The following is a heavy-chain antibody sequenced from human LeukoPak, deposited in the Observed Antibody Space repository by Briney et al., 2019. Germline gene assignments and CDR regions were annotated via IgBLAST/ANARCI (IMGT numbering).Heavy chain of an antibody. V-gene: IGHV3-7*01. CDR1: GFTFSSYW. CDR3: ARRGAGGDYYYGMDV. D-gene: IGHD3-16*01. Sequence: PGGSLRLSCAASGFTFSSYWMSWVRQAPGKGLEWVANIKQDGSEKYYVDSVKGRFTISRDNAKNSLYLQMNSLRAEDTAVYYCARRGAGGDYYYGMDVWGQGTTVTVSS. CDR2: IKQDGSEK. J-gene: IGHJ6*02.